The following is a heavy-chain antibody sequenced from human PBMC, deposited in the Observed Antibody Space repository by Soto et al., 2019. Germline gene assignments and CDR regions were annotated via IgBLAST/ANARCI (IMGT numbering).Heavy chain of an antibody. V-gene: IGHV3-53*01. CDR2: ITGSGTST. J-gene: IGHJ5*02. CDR1: GFTVSSNY. CDR3: ARTWVPDWFDP. Sequence: QPVGSLRLSCAASGFTVSSNYMSWVRQAPGKGLEWVSSITGSGTSTYYADSVKGRFIISRDNSKNTASLQMNSLTAADTAVYYCARTWVPDWFDPWGQGTLVTVSS.